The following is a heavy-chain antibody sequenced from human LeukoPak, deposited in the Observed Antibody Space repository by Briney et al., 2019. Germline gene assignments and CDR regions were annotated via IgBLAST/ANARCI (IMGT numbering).Heavy chain of an antibody. D-gene: IGHD6-19*01. Sequence: ASVKVSCKASGYTFTSYGISWVRQAPGQGLEWMGWISAYNGNTNYAQKLQGRVTTTTDTSTSTAYMELRSLRSDDTAVYYCARDVGGWLVRMPQDYFDYWGQGTLVTVSS. CDR3: ARDVGGWLVRMPQDYFDY. V-gene: IGHV1-18*01. J-gene: IGHJ4*02. CDR1: GYTFTSYG. CDR2: ISAYNGNT.